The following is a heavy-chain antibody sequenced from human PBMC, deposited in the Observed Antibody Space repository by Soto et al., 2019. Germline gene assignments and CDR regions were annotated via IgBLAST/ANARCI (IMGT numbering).Heavy chain of an antibody. CDR2: IYYSGST. Sequence: PSETQSLTCTVSGGTISSYDWSWIRQPPGKGLEWIGYIYYSGSTNYNPSLKSRVTISVDTSKNQFSLKLSSVTAADTAVYYCARSDGRYWGRGTLVTVSS. CDR3: ARSDGRY. CDR1: GGTISSYD. J-gene: IGHJ4*02. V-gene: IGHV4-59*01.